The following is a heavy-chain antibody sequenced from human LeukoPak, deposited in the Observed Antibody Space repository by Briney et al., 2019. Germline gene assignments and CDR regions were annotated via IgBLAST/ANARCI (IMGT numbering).Heavy chain of an antibody. CDR2: INPNSGGT. Sequence: ASVKVSCKASGYTFTSYGISWVRQAPGQGLEWMGWINPNSGGTNYAQKFQGRVTMTRDTSISTAYMDLSRLRSDDTAVYYCARDRGRNTYLEWLARNFDYWGQGTLVTVSS. J-gene: IGHJ4*02. D-gene: IGHD3-3*01. CDR3: ARDRGRNTYLEWLARNFDY. V-gene: IGHV1-2*02. CDR1: GYTFTSYG.